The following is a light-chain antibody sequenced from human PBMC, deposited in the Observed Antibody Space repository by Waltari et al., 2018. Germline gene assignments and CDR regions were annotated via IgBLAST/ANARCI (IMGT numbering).Light chain of an antibody. CDR1: SSDVGFHNY. J-gene: IGLJ3*02. Sequence: QSALTQPAYVSGSPGQSITISCTGNSSDVGFHNYVSWYQQHPGKAPKLMIYDVSERPSGVSKRFAGSKSGNTASLTISGLQAEDEADYYCNSYAASSSWVFGGGTNLTVL. CDR3: NSYAASSSWV. V-gene: IGLV2-14*01. CDR2: DVS.